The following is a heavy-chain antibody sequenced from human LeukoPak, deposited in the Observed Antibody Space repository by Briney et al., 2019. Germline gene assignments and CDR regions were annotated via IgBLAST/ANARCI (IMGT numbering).Heavy chain of an antibody. Sequence: ASVKVSCKASGGTFSNYAISWVRQAPGQGLEWMGGIIPIFGTANYAQKFRGRVTITADKSTSTAYMELSSLRSEDTAVYYCARKGGYYYDSSGSPGVEDAFDIWGQGTMVTVSS. V-gene: IGHV1-69*06. D-gene: IGHD3-22*01. CDR2: IIPIFGTA. CDR3: ARKGGYYYDSSGSPGVEDAFDI. J-gene: IGHJ3*02. CDR1: GGTFSNYA.